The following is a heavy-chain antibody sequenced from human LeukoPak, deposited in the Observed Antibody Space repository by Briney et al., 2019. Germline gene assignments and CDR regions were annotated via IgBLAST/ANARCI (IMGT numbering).Heavy chain of an antibody. CDR2: ISWNSGSI. Sequence: GGSLRLSCAASGFTFDDYAMYWVRQAPGKGLEWVSGISWNSGSIGYADSVKGRFTITRDNTRNSLFLQMYSLRAEDTAVYFCAREDGYCSGGNCYSYFDSWGQGTLVTVSS. V-gene: IGHV3-9*01. J-gene: IGHJ4*02. CDR1: GFTFDDYA. CDR3: AREDGYCSGGNCYSYFDS. D-gene: IGHD2-15*01.